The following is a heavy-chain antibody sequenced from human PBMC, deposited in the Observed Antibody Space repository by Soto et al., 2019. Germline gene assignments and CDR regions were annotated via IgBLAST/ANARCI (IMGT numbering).Heavy chain of an antibody. CDR2: IKQDGSEK. CDR3: ATLSGSYRSSWYAYYFDS. V-gene: IGHV3-7*02. CDR1: GFTFSNSW. J-gene: IGHJ4*02. Sequence: EVQLVESGGGLVQPGGSLRLSCAASGFTFSNSWMSWVRQAPGKGLEWVANIKQDGSEKYYVDSVKGRFTISRDNAKNSLYLQMNTLRAEDAAMYYCATLSGSYRSSWYAYYFDSGGQGSMVTVSS. D-gene: IGHD6-13*01.